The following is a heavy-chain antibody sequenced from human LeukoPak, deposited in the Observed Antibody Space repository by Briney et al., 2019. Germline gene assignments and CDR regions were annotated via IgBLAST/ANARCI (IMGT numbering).Heavy chain of an antibody. CDR2: ITRSSTTI. Sequence: PGGSLRLSCAASAFTFSSYGMNWVRQAPGKGLEWVSYITRSSTTIFYADSVKGRFTISRDNAKNSLYLQMNSLRDEDTAVYYCARSGDYYDTLTGLQHRGQGTLVTGSS. V-gene: IGHV3-48*02. J-gene: IGHJ1*01. CDR3: ARSGDYYDTLTGLQH. D-gene: IGHD3-9*01. CDR1: AFTFSSYG.